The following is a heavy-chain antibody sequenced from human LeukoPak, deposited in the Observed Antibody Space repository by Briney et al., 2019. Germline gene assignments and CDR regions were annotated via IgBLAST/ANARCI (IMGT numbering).Heavy chain of an antibody. Sequence: PGGSLRLSCAASGFTFNNAWMSWVRQAPGKGLEWVGRIKSKTDGGTTDNAAPVKGRFTISRDDSKNTLFLQMNSLKTEDTAVYYCTTPGGVTIKYFQHWGQGTLVTVSS. D-gene: IGHD4-17*01. CDR3: TTPGGVTIKYFQH. J-gene: IGHJ1*01. V-gene: IGHV3-15*01. CDR2: IKSKTDGGTT. CDR1: GFTFNNAW.